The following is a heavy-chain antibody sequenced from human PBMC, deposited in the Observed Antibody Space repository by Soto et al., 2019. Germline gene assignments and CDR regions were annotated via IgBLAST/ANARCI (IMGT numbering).Heavy chain of an antibody. CDR1: GFTFSSYA. CDR3: AKDLGSRYDILTGYYKGDDAFDI. Sequence: GGSLRLSCAASGFTFSSYAMSWVRQAPGKGLEWVSAISGSGGSTYYADSVKGRFTISRDNSKNTLYLQMNSLRAEDTAVYYCAKDLGSRYDILTGYYKGDDAFDIWGQGTMVTVSS. D-gene: IGHD3-9*01. V-gene: IGHV3-23*01. CDR2: ISGSGGST. J-gene: IGHJ3*02.